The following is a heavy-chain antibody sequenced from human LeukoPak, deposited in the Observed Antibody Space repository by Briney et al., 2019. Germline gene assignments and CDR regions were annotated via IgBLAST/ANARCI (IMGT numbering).Heavy chain of an antibody. CDR3: ARGKVRGVINWFDP. CDR2: IYYTGST. D-gene: IGHD3-10*01. V-gene: IGHV4-59*08. Sequence: PSETLSLTCTVSGGSISNYYWNWIRQPPGKGLEWIGYIYYTGSTNYNPSLKSRVTMSVDTSKNQFSLKLSSVTAADTAVYYCARGKVRGVINWFDPWGQGTLVTVSS. J-gene: IGHJ5*02. CDR1: GGSISNYY.